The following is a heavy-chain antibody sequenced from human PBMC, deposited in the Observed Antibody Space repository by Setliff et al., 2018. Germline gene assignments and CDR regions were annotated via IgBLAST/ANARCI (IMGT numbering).Heavy chain of an antibody. D-gene: IGHD5-18*01. V-gene: IGHV4-59*01. J-gene: IGHJ6*02. CDR3: VRDRTAYSYGLDV. CDR1: GGSISPYF. CDR2: IYHNSNT. Sequence: SETLSLTCTVSGGSISPYFWSWIRQPPGKGLEWIGYIYHNSNTNFNPXXKTRVTMSVDPSKNQFALNLRSVTAADTAVYYCVRDRTAYSYGLDVWAQGTTVTVSS.